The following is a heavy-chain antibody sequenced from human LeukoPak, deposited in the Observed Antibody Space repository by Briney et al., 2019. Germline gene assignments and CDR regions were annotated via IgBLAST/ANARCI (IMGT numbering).Heavy chain of an antibody. V-gene: IGHV4-39*07. J-gene: IGHJ4*02. D-gene: IGHD3-10*01. CDR1: GGSISSSNYY. CDR3: ARASAGTPPDY. CDR2: IYYSGST. Sequence: PSETLSLTCTVSGGSISSSNYYWGWLRQPPGKGLEWIGSIYYSGSTYYNPSFKSRVTISVDTSKNQFSQKLSSVTAADTAVYYCARASAGTPPDYWGQGTLVTVSS.